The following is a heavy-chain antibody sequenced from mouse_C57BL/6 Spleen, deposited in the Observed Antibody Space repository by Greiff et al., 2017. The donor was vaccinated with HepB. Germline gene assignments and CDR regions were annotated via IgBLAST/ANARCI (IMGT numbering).Heavy chain of an antibody. CDR2: ISSGSSTI. Sequence: EVQRVESGGGLVKPGGSLKLSCAASGFNFSDYGMHWVRQAPEKGLEWVAYISSGSSTIYYADTVKGRFTISRDNAKNTLFLQMTSLRSEDTAMYYCAQTGTWYFDVWGTGTTVTVSS. D-gene: IGHD4-1*01. V-gene: IGHV5-17*01. J-gene: IGHJ1*03. CDR3: AQTGTWYFDV. CDR1: GFNFSDYG.